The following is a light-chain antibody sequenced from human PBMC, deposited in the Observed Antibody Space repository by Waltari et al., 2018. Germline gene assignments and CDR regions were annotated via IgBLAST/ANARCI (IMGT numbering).Light chain of an antibody. J-gene: IGKJ1*01. Sequence: IVLTQSPATLSLSPGERATPSCRASQSVGISLAWYQQNPGQAPRLLIYDASNRATGIPVRFSGSGSGTDFTLTISSLEPEDFAVYSCQQRSKWPLTFGQGTKVEIK. CDR2: DAS. CDR1: QSVGIS. V-gene: IGKV3-11*01. CDR3: QQRSKWPLT.